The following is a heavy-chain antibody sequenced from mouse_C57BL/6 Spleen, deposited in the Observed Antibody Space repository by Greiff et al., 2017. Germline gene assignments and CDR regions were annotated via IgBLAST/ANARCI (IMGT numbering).Heavy chain of an antibody. CDR1: GYAFTNYL. J-gene: IGHJ4*01. CDR2: INPGRGGT. CDR3: ARSNWDVYYAMDY. Sequence: VQLQESGAELVRPGTSVKVSCKASGYAFTNYLIEWVKQRPGTGLELIGVINPGRGGTNSNEKFKGQSPLPADTSSSTSYMQLSSLTSEDSAVYFCARSNWDVYYAMDYWGQGTSGTVSS. V-gene: IGHV1-54*01. D-gene: IGHD4-1*01.